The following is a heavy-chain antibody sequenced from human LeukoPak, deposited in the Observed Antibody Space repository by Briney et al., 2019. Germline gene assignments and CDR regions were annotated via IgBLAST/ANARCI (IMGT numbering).Heavy chain of an antibody. Sequence: SGGSLRLSCAASGFTFSSYAMHWVRQAPGKGLEWVAVISYDGSNKYYADSVKGRFTISRDNSKSTLYLQMNSLRTEDTAVYYCARPGSLATFDYWGQGTLVTVSS. CDR1: GFTFSSYA. V-gene: IGHV3-30-3*01. J-gene: IGHJ4*02. D-gene: IGHD5-12*01. CDR3: ARPGSLATFDY. CDR2: ISYDGSNK.